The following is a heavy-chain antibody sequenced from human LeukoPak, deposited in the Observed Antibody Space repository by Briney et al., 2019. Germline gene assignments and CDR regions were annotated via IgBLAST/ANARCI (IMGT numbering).Heavy chain of an antibody. D-gene: IGHD2-2*01. V-gene: IGHV1-18*01. Sequence: ASVKVSCKASGYTFTNYAVTWVPQAPGQGLEWMGWISGNNAHKNYAQKVQGRVTMTTDTSTATAYMELMSLRSEDTAVYYCARGGVSTRHCSITNCYLTPIDYWGQGTLVTVSS. CDR1: GYTFTNYA. CDR3: ARGGVSTRHCSITNCYLTPIDY. J-gene: IGHJ4*02. CDR2: ISGNNAHK.